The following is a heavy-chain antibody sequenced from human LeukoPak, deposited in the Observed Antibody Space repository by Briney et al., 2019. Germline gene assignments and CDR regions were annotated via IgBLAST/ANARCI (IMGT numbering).Heavy chain of an antibody. Sequence: GGSLRLSCAASGFTFSSYAMHWVRQAPGKGLEWVAVISYDGSNKYYADSVKGRFTISRDNSKNTLYLQMNSLRAEDTAVYYCARDLPFDYWGQGTLVTVSS. V-gene: IGHV3-30-3*01. CDR1: GFTFSSYA. CDR3: ARDLPFDY. J-gene: IGHJ4*02. CDR2: ISYDGSNK.